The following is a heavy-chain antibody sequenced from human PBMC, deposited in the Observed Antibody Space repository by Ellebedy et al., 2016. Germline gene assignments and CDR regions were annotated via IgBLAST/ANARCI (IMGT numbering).Heavy chain of an antibody. CDR2: INHSGST. Sequence: SETLSLTXAVYGGSFSDYYWSWIRQPPGKGLEWIGEINHSGSTNYNPSLKSRVTISVDTSKKQFSLKLSSVTAADTAVYYCARVPSTVVTYFDYWGQGTLVTVSS. CDR1: GGSFSDYY. J-gene: IGHJ4*02. V-gene: IGHV4-34*01. CDR3: ARVPSTVVTYFDY. D-gene: IGHD4-23*01.